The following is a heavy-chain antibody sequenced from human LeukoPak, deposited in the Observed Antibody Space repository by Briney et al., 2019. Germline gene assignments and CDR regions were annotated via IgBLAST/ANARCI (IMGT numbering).Heavy chain of an antibody. J-gene: IGHJ6*03. V-gene: IGHV3-23*01. Sequence: GGSVRLLCAVCGFILRSYAMSWVRQAPGKGLEWVSAISDSGNTYHADSVKGRFTISRDSSKNTLFLQMNSLRAEDTAVYYCAKGSRPGYSYGPREYYYYMDVWGKGTTVTVSS. CDR3: AKGSRPGYSYGPREYYYYMDV. CDR1: GFILRSYA. D-gene: IGHD5-18*01. CDR2: ISDSGNT.